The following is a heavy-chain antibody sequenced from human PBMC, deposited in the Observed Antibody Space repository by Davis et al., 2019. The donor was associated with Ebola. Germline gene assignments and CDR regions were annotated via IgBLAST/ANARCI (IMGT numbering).Heavy chain of an antibody. CDR3: ARTTRASGWFLDY. J-gene: IGHJ4*02. Sequence: GSLRLSCAVYGGSFSGYYWSWIRQPPGKGLEWIGEINHSGSTNYNPSLKSRVTISVDASKNQFSLKLSSVTAADTAVYYCARTTRASGWFLDYWGQGALVTVSS. CDR2: INHSGST. D-gene: IGHD6-19*01. V-gene: IGHV4-34*01. CDR1: GGSFSGYY.